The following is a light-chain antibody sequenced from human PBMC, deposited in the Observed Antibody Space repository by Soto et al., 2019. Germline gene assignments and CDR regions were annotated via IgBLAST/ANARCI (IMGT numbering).Light chain of an antibody. V-gene: IGKV3-20*01. CDR1: PTVSSSY. Sequence: EIVLTQSPGTLSLSPGERATLSCRASPTVSSSYLAWYQQKPGQAPRLLIYGASSRATGIPDRFSGSGSGTDFTLTISRLEPEDFAVYYCQQYGSSSWTFGQGTKVDIK. J-gene: IGKJ1*01. CDR3: QQYGSSSWT. CDR2: GAS.